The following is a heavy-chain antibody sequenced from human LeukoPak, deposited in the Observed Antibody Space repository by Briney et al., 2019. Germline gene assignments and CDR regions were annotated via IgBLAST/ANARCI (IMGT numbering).Heavy chain of an antibody. CDR3: ARADTATGGGPYYFDY. D-gene: IGHD5-18*01. V-gene: IGHV1-8*01. Sequence: ASVKVSCKASGYTVTSYDINWVRQATGQGLEWMGWMNPNSGNTGYAQKFQGRVTMTRNTSISTAYMELSSLRSEDTAVYYCARADTATGGGPYYFDYWGQGTLVTVSS. J-gene: IGHJ4*02. CDR1: GYTVTSYD. CDR2: MNPNSGNT.